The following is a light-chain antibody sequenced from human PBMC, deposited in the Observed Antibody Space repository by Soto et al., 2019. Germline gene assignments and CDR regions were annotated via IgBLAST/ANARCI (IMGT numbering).Light chain of an antibody. CDR1: SSDVGGYNY. Sequence: QSALTQPASLSVSPGQSITISCTGTSSDVGGYNYVSWYQQYPGKAPKLMIYHVSNRPSGVSNRFSGSKYGNSASLTISGLQAEDEADYYCSSYTSTSTYVFGTGTKVTVL. CDR2: HVS. CDR3: SSYTSTSTYV. V-gene: IGLV2-14*01. J-gene: IGLJ1*01.